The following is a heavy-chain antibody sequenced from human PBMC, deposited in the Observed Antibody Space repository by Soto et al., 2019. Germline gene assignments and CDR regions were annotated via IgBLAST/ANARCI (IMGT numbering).Heavy chain of an antibody. CDR2: ISYSGHT. CDR3: ATQGFGTLHGLVDV. J-gene: IGHJ6*02. V-gene: IGHV4-59*08. Sequence: SETLSLTCTVSGGSITSITNHYCSWIRQPPGKGLEWIGYISYSGHTSYNPSLKSRVILSVDTSKNQVSLNLASVTAADTAVYYCATQGFGTLHGLVDVWGQGTTVS. CDR1: GGSITSITNHY. D-gene: IGHD2-8*01.